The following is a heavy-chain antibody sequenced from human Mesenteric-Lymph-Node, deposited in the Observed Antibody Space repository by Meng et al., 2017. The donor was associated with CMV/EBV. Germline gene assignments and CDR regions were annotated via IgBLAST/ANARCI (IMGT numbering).Heavy chain of an antibody. J-gene: IGHJ3*01. Sequence: SETLSLTCSVSGGSISISDYFWGWIRQPPGKGLEWIGTIYYTGSTYYNPSLKSRVTISVDTSKNQFSLKLSSVTAADTAVYYCAREGRECGGDCYDGWGQGTMVTVSS. V-gene: IGHV4-39*07. CDR2: IYYTGST. CDR1: GGSISISDYF. D-gene: IGHD2-21*01. CDR3: AREGRECGGDCYDG.